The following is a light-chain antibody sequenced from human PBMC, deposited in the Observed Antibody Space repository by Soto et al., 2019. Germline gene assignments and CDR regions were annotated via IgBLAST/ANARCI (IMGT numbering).Light chain of an antibody. Sequence: EIVLTQSPGTLSLSPGERATLSCRASQSVSSSYLAWYQQKPGQAPRLLIYGASSRATGIPDRFSGSGSGTDFTLTINRLELEEFAVYYCHQYGSSPYTCGQGTKLEI. V-gene: IGKV3-20*01. J-gene: IGKJ2*01. CDR1: QSVSSSY. CDR3: HQYGSSPYT. CDR2: GAS.